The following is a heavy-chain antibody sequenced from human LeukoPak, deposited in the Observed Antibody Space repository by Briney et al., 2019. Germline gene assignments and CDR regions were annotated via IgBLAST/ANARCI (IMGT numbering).Heavy chain of an antibody. V-gene: IGHV1-2*02. D-gene: IGHD2-15*01. J-gene: IGHJ6*03. Sequence: GASLKVSCKASGYTFTGYYMHWVRQAPGQGLEWMGWINPNSGGTNYAQKFQGRVTLTRDTSISTAYMELSRLRSDDTAVYYCTVAFTVTSPGLNYMDVWGKGTTVTISS. CDR3: TVAFTVTSPGLNYMDV. CDR2: INPNSGGT. CDR1: GYTFTGYY.